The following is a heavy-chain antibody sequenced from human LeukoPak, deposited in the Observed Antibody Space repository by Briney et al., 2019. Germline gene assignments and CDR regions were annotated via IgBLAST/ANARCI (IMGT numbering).Heavy chain of an antibody. D-gene: IGHD2-2*01. V-gene: IGHV4-34*01. J-gene: IGHJ4*02. CDR2: INHSGST. CDR1: GGSFSGYY. Sequence: PSETLSLTCAVYGGSFSGYYWSWIRQPPGKGLEWIGEINHSGSTNYNPSLKSRVTISVDTSKNQFSLKLSSVTAADTAVYYCARGRPRVVVVPAASHIYYFDYWGQGTLVTVSS. CDR3: ARGRPRVVVVPAASHIYYFDY.